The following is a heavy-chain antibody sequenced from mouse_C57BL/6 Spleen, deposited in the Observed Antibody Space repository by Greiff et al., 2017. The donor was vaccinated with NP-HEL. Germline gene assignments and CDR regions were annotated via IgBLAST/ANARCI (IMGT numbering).Heavy chain of an antibody. CDR2: IDPSDSYT. CDR3: ARDWAFAY. D-gene: IGHD4-1*01. Sequence: VQLQQPGAELVMPGASVKLSCKASGYTFTSYWMHWVKQRPGQGLEWIGEIDPSDSYTNYNQKFKGKSTLTVDKSSSTAYMQLSSLTSEDSAVYYCARDWAFAYWGQGTLVTVSA. CDR1: GYTFTSYW. J-gene: IGHJ3*01. V-gene: IGHV1-69*01.